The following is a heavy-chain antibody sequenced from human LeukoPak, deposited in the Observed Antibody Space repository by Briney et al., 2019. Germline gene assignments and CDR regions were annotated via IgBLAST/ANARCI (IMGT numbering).Heavy chain of an antibody. D-gene: IGHD2-15*01. Sequence: GGSLRLSCAASGFTFSSYGMHWVRQAPGKGLEWVAFIRYDGSDKYYADSVKGRFTISRDNSENTLYLRMNSLRAEDTAIYYCAKRIVVVVAATYYWGQGTLVTVSS. J-gene: IGHJ4*02. V-gene: IGHV3-30*02. CDR2: IRYDGSDK. CDR1: GFTFSSYG. CDR3: AKRIVVVVAATYY.